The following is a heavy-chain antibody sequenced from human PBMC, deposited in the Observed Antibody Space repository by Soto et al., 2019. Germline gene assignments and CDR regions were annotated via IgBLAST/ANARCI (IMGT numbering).Heavy chain of an antibody. V-gene: IGHV3-74*01. CDR2: IDPDGSSA. CDR1: GFTFSNHW. D-gene: IGHD6-13*01. CDR3: VTIASGAN. Sequence: GGSLRLSCAASGFTFSNHWMHWVRQAPGKGLLWVSRIDPDGSSATYADSVKGRFAISRDNAKNTLYLQMNSLRDDDTAVYYCVTIASGANWGQGTLVTVSS. J-gene: IGHJ4*02.